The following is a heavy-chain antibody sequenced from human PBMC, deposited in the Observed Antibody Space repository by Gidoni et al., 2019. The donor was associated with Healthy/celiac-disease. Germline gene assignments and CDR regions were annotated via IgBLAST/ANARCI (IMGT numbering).Heavy chain of an antibody. D-gene: IGHD1-1*01. CDR2: ISSSSSYI. CDR3: ASPGTPPEFDP. Sequence: EVQLVESGGGLVRPGGSLSLACAASGFTFSRYSMNWVRQAPGKGLEWVSSISSSSSYIYYADSVKGRFTISRDNAKNSLYLQMNSLRAEDTAVYYCASPGTPPEFDPWGQGTLVTVSS. J-gene: IGHJ5*02. CDR1: GFTFSRYS. V-gene: IGHV3-21*01.